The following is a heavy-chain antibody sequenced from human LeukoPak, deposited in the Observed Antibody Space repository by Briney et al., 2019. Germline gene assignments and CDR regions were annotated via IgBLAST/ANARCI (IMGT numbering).Heavy chain of an antibody. V-gene: IGHV1-69*05. J-gene: IGHJ6*03. CDR2: ILPIFGTA. D-gene: IGHD3-16*01. Sequence: GSSVKVSCKASGGTFSSYAISWVRQAPGQGLEWMGRILPIFGTANYAQKFQGRVTITTDESTSTAYMELSSLRSEDTAVYYCARALMITFGGVMERYMDVWGKGTTATVSS. CDR3: ARALMITFGGVMERYMDV. CDR1: GGTFSSYA.